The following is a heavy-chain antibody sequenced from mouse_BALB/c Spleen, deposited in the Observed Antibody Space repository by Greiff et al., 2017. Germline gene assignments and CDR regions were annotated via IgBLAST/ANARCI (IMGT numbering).Heavy chain of an antibody. D-gene: IGHD2-1*01. CDR3: TRGNYYYFDY. V-gene: IGHV1S81*02. CDR1: GYTFTSYY. CDR2: INPSNGGT. Sequence: QVHVKQSGAELVKPGASVKLSCKASGYTFTSYYMYWVKQRPGQGLEWIGEINPSNGGTNFNEKFKSKATLTVDKSSSTAYMQLSSLTSEDSAVYYCTRGNYYYFDYWGQGTTLTVSS. J-gene: IGHJ2*01.